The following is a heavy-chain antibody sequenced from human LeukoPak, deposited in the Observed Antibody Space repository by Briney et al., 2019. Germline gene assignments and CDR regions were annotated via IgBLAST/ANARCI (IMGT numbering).Heavy chain of an antibody. CDR3: ASLTGDGELSYFDY. Sequence: GESLKISCKGSGYSFTRYWIGWVRQMPGKGLGCMGIIYPGDSGTRYSPSFQGQVTISADKSISTAYLQWSSLKASDTAMYYCASLTGDGELSYFDYWGQGTLVTVSS. V-gene: IGHV5-51*01. D-gene: IGHD3-10*01. CDR2: IYPGDSGT. J-gene: IGHJ4*02. CDR1: GYSFTRYW.